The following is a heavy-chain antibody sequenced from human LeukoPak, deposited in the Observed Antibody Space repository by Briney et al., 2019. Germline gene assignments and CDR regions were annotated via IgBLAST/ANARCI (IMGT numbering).Heavy chain of an antibody. D-gene: IGHD1-26*01. CDR3: ATARGSYCADY. J-gene: IGHJ4*02. V-gene: IGHV1-18*01. Sequence: ASVKVSCKASGYTFTSYGISWVRQAPGQGLEWMGWISAYNGNTNYAQKLQGRVTMTTDTSTSTAYMELSSLRSEDTAVYYCATARGSYCADYWGQGTLVTVSS. CDR2: ISAYNGNT. CDR1: GYTFTSYG.